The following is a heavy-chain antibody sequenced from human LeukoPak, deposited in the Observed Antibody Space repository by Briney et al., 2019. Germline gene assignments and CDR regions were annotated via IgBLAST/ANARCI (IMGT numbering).Heavy chain of an antibody. J-gene: IGHJ4*02. CDR2: IYYSGST. V-gene: IGHV4-59*01. CDR1: GGSISSYY. Sequence: SSETLSLTCTVSGGSISSYYWSWIRQPPGKGLEWIGYIYYSGSTNYNPSLKSRVTISVDTSKNQFSLKLSSVTAADTAVYYCARFGSGYDFDYWGQGTLVTVSS. CDR3: ARFGSGYDFDY. D-gene: IGHD5-12*01.